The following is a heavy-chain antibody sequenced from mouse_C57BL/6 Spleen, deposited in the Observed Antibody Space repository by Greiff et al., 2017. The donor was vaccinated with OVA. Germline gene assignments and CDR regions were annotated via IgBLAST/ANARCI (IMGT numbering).Heavy chain of an antibody. Sequence: VKLQESGAELMKPGASVKLSCKATGYTFTGYWIEWVKQRPGHGLEWIGEILPGSGSTNYNEKFKGKATFTADTSSNTAYMQLSSLTTEDSAIYYCARGIPIYYYGSSISYAMDYWGQGTSGTVSS. J-gene: IGHJ4*01. V-gene: IGHV1-9*01. D-gene: IGHD1-1*01. CDR2: ILPGSGST. CDR3: ARGIPIYYYGSSISYAMDY. CDR1: GYTFTGYW.